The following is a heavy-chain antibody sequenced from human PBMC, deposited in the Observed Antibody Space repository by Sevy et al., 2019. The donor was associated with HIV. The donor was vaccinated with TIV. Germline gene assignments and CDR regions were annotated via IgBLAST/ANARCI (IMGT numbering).Heavy chain of an antibody. CDR3: AREGVGALQLEY. D-gene: IGHD1-26*01. J-gene: IGHJ4*02. V-gene: IGHV3-48*03. CDR1: GFTFSSYD. Sequence: GGSLRLSCAASGFTFSSYDMNWVRQAPGKGLEWVSYISSSGSTIYYADSVKGRFTISRDNAKNSLYLQMNSLRAEDKAVYYCAREGVGALQLEYWGQGTLVTVSS. CDR2: ISSSGSTI.